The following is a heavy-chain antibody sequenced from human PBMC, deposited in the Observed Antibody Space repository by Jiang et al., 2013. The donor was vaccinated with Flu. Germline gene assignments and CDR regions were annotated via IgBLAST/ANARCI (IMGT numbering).Heavy chain of an antibody. Sequence: SQTLSLTCAISGDSVSSNSAAWHWIRQSPSRGLEWLGRTYYRSKWYNDYAVSVKSRITINPDTSKNQFSLQLNSVTPEDTAVYYCARGIWFRELSLYGMDVWGQGTTVTVSS. J-gene: IGHJ6*02. CDR3: ARGIWFRELSLYGMDV. CDR2: TYYRSKWYN. V-gene: IGHV6-1*01. CDR1: GDSVSSNSAA. D-gene: IGHD3-10*01.